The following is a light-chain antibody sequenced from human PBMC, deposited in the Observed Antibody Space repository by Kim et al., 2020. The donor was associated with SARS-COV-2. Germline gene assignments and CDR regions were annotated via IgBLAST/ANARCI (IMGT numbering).Light chain of an antibody. CDR3: QQYKNFSPFT. V-gene: IGKV1-5*03. CDR2: EAS. Sequence: DIQMTQSPSTLSASVGDRVTITCRASQSINNYLAWHQQRPGKAPRLLIYEASTLEIGVPSRFSGSGYGTEFTLTISSLQPDDFATYYCQQYKNFSPFTFGQGTKVDIK. J-gene: IGKJ1*01. CDR1: QSINNY.